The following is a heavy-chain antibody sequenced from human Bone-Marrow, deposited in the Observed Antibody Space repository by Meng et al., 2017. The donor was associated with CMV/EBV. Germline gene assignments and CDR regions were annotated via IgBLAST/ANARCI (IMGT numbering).Heavy chain of an antibody. D-gene: IGHD2-15*01. Sequence: SWIRQGPGKGLEWFSYVSSSGNTLHYADSVKGRFTISRDNVKSSLYLQMNNLRAEDTAVYYCVRLGYCSGDKCQPLSVVGATADLDYWGQGTLVTVSS. V-gene: IGHV3-11*01. J-gene: IGHJ4*02. CDR3: VRLGYCSGDKCQPLSVVGATADLDY. CDR2: VSSSGNTL.